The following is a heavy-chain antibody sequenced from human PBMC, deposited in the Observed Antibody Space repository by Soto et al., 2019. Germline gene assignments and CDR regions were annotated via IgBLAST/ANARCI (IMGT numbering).Heavy chain of an antibody. D-gene: IGHD1-20*01. V-gene: IGHV4-34*01. CDR3: ASEAYNCQDEVRTFDI. Sequence: QVQLQQRGGGLLKPSETLSLTSAVYGGSFSGYYWSWIRQPPGKGLEWIGEINHSGSTNYNPSLKSRVIIAVDTSKSQFALKVSSVTHPDTAVYSCASEAYNCQDEVRTFDIRGQGTMVTVSS. CDR2: INHSGST. CDR1: GGSFSGYY. J-gene: IGHJ3*02.